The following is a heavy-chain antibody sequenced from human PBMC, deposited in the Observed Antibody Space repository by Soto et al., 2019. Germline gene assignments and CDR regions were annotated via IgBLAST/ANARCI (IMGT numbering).Heavy chain of an antibody. D-gene: IGHD2-15*01. J-gene: IGHJ2*01. CDR3: ARALSHCSGDSCYSRYWYFDL. CDR2: IYYSGST. Sequence: QVQLQESGPGLVKPSETLSLTCTVSGGSISSYYWSWIRQPPGKGLEWIGYIYYSGSTNYNPSLKSRVTISVDTSKNQFSLKLSSVTAADTAVYYCARALSHCSGDSCYSRYWYFDLWGRGTLVTVSS. CDR1: GGSISSYY. V-gene: IGHV4-59*01.